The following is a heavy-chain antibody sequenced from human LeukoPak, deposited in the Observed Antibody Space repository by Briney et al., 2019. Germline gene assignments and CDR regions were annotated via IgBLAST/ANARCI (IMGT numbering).Heavy chain of an antibody. D-gene: IGHD3-22*01. Sequence: GGSLRLSCVGSGFTFRSHAMSWVRQAPGKGLEWVANIKQDGSEKYYVDSVKGRFTISRDNAKNSLYLQMNSLRAEDTAVYYCARTRITMIVGLASRFDYWGQGTLVTVSS. J-gene: IGHJ4*02. CDR1: GFTFRSHA. V-gene: IGHV3-7*01. CDR3: ARTRITMIVGLASRFDY. CDR2: IKQDGSEK.